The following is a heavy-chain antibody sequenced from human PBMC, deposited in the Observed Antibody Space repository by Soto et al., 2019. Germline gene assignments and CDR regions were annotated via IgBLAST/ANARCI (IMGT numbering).Heavy chain of an antibody. J-gene: IGHJ4*02. Sequence: QVQLQESGPGLVKPSQTLSLTCTVSGGSISSGGYYWSWIRQHPGKGLEWIGYIYYSGSTYYNPSLKSRVTIAVDTSKNQFSLKLSSVTAADTAVYYCARVAWERSGKRYYFDYWGQGTLVTVSS. D-gene: IGHD1-1*01. CDR1: GGSISSGGYY. V-gene: IGHV4-31*03. CDR2: IYYSGST. CDR3: ARVAWERSGKRYYFDY.